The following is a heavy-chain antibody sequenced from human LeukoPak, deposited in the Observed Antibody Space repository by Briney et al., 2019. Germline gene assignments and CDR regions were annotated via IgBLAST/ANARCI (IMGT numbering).Heavy chain of an antibody. J-gene: IGHJ3*02. CDR2: ISYDGNSQ. CDR3: AKVARLDAFDI. Sequence: GGSLRLSCAASGFTFSNYAIHWVRRAPGRGLEWVAAISYDGNSQHYGAPVKGRFTISRDNSKNTVYLQMNSLRAEDTAVYYCAKVARLDAFDIWGQGTMVTVSS. CDR1: GFTFSNYA. D-gene: IGHD3-22*01. V-gene: IGHV3-30*18.